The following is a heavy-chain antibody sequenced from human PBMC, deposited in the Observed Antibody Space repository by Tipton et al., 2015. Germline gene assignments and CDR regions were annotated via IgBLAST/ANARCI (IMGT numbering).Heavy chain of an antibody. V-gene: IGHV4-30-4*08. CDR1: GGSFSGYY. CDR2: VYYSGST. D-gene: IGHD4-17*01. Sequence: TLSLTCAVYGGSFSGYYWSWIRQPPGKGLEWIGYVYYSGSTYYNPSLKGRVTISVDTSKNQFSLKLRSVTAADTAVYYCARSDDYEDYWGQGTLVTVSS. CDR3: ARSDDYEDY. J-gene: IGHJ4*02.